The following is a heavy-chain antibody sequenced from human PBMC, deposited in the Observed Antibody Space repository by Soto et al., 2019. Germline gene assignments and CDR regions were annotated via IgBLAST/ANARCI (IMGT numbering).Heavy chain of an antibody. CDR1: GFTXSSYW. J-gene: IGHJ6*03. V-gene: IGHV3-74*01. Sequence: EVQLVESGGGLVQPGGSLRLSCAASGFTXSSYWMHWVRQAPGKGLXWVSRINSDGSSTSYADSVKGRFTISRDNAKNTLYLQMNSLRAEDXAXXXXXXXXXXXXYXXXXXVWXKGTTV. CDR2: INSDGSST. CDR3: XXXXXXXXYXXXXXV. D-gene: IGHD2-8*01.